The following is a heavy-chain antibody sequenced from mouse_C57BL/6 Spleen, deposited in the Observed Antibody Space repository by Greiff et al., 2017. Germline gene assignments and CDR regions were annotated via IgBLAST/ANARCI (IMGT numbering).Heavy chain of an antibody. CDR2: IYPGDGAT. Sequence: QVQLQQSGPELVKPGASVTISCKASGYAFSSSWMNWVKQRPGKGLEWIGRIYPGDGATNYNGKFKGKATLTADKSSSASYMQLSSLTSEDSAVYFCARDPPYYAMDYWGQGTSVTVSS. CDR1: GYAFSSSW. J-gene: IGHJ4*01. CDR3: ARDPPYYAMDY. V-gene: IGHV1-82*01.